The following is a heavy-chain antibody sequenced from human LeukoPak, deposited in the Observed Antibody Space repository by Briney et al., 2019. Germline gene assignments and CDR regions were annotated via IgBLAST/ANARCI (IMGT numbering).Heavy chain of an antibody. V-gene: IGHV4-34*01. J-gene: IGHJ4*02. Sequence: SETLSLTCAVYGGSFSGYYWSWIRQPPGKGLEWIGEINRSGSTNYNPSLKSRVTISVDTSKNQFSLKLSSVTAADTAVYYCARGDYSSGWTFDYWGQGTLVTVSS. CDR1: GGSFSGYY. CDR2: INRSGST. CDR3: ARGDYSSGWTFDY. D-gene: IGHD6-19*01.